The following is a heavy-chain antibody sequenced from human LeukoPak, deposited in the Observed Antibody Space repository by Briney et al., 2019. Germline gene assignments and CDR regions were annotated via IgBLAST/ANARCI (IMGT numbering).Heavy chain of an antibody. CDR1: GYTFTRYA. Sequence: GASVKVSCKASGYTFTRYAIRWGRQAPGRGLEWMGWISAYNGNTNYAQKLQGRVTMTTDTSTSTAYMELRSLRSDDTAVYYCARLEYYLNWFDPWGQGTLVTVSS. V-gene: IGHV1-18*01. J-gene: IGHJ5*02. CDR3: ARLEYYLNWFDP. CDR2: ISAYNGNT. D-gene: IGHD3-10*01.